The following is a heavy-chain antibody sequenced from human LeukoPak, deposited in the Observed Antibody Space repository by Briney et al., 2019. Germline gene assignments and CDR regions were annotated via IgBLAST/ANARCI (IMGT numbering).Heavy chain of an antibody. D-gene: IGHD4-17*01. Sequence: GSSVKVSCKASGGTFSSYAISWVRQAPGQGLEWMGGITPIFGTANYAQKFQGRVTITADESTSTAYMELSSLRSEDTAVYYCARDRDYGDYFRPYSFDYWGQGALVTVSS. CDR3: ARDRDYGDYFRPYSFDY. CDR2: ITPIFGTA. V-gene: IGHV1-69*01. J-gene: IGHJ4*02. CDR1: GGTFSSYA.